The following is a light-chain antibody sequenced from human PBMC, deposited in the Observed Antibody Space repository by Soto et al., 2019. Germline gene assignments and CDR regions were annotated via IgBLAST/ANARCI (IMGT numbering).Light chain of an antibody. J-gene: IGKJ1*01. V-gene: IGKV1-39*01. Sequence: DIQMTQSPSSLSASVGDRVTITCRASQTIRSSLNWYQQTPGKAPNLLISTASSLHSGVPSRFSGSGSGTDFTLTISTLQPEDFATYYCQQSYTTPWTFGQGTRVEI. CDR2: TAS. CDR3: QQSYTTPWT. CDR1: QTIRSS.